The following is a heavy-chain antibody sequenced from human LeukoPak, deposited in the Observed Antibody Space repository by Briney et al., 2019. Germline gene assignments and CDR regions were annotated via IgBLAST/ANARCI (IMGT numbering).Heavy chain of an antibody. Sequence: GEALKISFKGSGDPFSTHWIAWVRPKPGRGLEWMGTIYPGDSDTRYSPPFQGQVTITADKSTSTASLHWSSLKASDSGMYYCARLIATAGIMAWGQGTLVAVSS. V-gene: IGHV5-51*01. D-gene: IGHD6-13*01. J-gene: IGHJ5*02. CDR2: IYPGDSDT. CDR1: GDPFSTHW. CDR3: ARLIATAGIMA.